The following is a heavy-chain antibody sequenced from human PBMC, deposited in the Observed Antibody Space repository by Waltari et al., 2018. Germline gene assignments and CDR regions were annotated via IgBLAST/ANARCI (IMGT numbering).Heavy chain of an antibody. V-gene: IGHV4-34*01. Sequence: QVQLQQWGAGLLKPSETLSLTCAVYGGSFRGYYWSWIRQPPGKGLEWIGEVNHSGSTNYNPSLKSRVTISVDTSKNQFSLKLSSVTAADTAVYYCARVVSSSAGDWFDPWGQGTLVTVSS. CDR1: GGSFRGYY. D-gene: IGHD6-6*01. J-gene: IGHJ5*02. CDR2: VNHSGST. CDR3: ARVVSSSAGDWFDP.